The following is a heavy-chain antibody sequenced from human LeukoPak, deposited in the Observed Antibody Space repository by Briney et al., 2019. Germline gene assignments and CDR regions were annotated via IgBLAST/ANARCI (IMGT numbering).Heavy chain of an antibody. J-gene: IGHJ4*02. CDR3: AVDLSGSEDY. Sequence: GGSLRLSCAASGFTFSSYWMHWVRQVEGKGLVWASRINEDGGTTTYADSVKGRFTISRDNAKNTLYLQMNSLRTEDTAIYYCAVDLSGSEDYWGQGTLVTVSS. D-gene: IGHD3-10*01. CDR2: INEDGGTT. CDR1: GFTFSSYW. V-gene: IGHV3-74*01.